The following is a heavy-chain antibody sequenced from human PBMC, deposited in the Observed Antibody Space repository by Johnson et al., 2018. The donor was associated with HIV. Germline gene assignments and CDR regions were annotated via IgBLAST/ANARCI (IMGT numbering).Heavy chain of an antibody. V-gene: IGHV3-30*04. D-gene: IGHD6-6*01. Sequence: QVQLVESGGGVVQPGRSLRLSCAASEFTFSNYAIHWVRQAPGKGLEWVAVISYVGTNKYYADLVKGRFTISRDNSSNTLYLQMNLLRPEDTAVYYCASGVTARAPVFIWGQGTMVTVSA. CDR3: ASGVTARAPVFI. CDR2: ISYVGTNK. CDR1: EFTFSNYA. J-gene: IGHJ3*02.